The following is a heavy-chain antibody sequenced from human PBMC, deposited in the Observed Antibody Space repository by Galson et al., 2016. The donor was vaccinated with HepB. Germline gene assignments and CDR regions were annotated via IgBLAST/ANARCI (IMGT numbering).Heavy chain of an antibody. CDR1: GFTFSSYW. V-gene: IGHV3-7*01. D-gene: IGHD6-19*01. CDR3: GAGPRKDPFNI. CDR2: IKQDGSEQ. J-gene: IGHJ3*02. Sequence: SLRLSCAASGFTFSSYWMSWVRQAPGKGLEWVANIKQDGSEQYYVDSVKGRFTISRDNAKNSLYLQMNSLRVEDTAVYYCGAGPRKDPFNIWGQGTMVTVSS.